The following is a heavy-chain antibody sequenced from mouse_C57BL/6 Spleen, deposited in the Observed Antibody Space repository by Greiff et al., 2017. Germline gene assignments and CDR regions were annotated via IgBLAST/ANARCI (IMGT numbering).Heavy chain of an antibody. Sequence: QVQLQQPGAELVMPGASVKLSCKASGYTFTSYWMHWVKQRPGQGLEWIGEIDPSDSYTNYNQKFKGKSTLTVDKASSTAYMQLSSLTSEDSAVYYCARGIPFLLLHYFDYWGQGTTLTVSS. D-gene: IGHD1-1*01. CDR3: ARGIPFLLLHYFDY. CDR1: GYTFTSYW. V-gene: IGHV1-69*01. CDR2: IDPSDSYT. J-gene: IGHJ2*01.